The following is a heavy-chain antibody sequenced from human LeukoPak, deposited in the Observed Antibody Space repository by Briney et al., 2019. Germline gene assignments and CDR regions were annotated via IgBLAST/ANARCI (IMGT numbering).Heavy chain of an antibody. CDR2: IKSKTDGGTT. CDR3: TTAASSLTIPFDY. D-gene: IGHD6-6*01. V-gene: IGHV3-15*01. Sequence: GGSLRLSCAASGFTFSNAWMSWVRQAPGKGLEWVGRIKSKTDGGTTDYAAPVKGRFTISRDDSKNTLYLQMNSLKTEDTAVYYCTTAASSLTIPFDYWGQGTLVTVSS. CDR1: GFTFSNAW. J-gene: IGHJ4*02.